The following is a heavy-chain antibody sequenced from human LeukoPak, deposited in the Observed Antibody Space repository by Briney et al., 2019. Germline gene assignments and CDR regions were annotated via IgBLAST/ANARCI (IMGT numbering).Heavy chain of an antibody. J-gene: IGHJ3*02. Sequence: GGSLRLSRAASVYTFSVYWTHWVPDAPGEGLVCVSRLPPDGGSINYTDSVWGGFSISRDTAKNTLHLHLYTVRAEETAVYYLARGPTVSREALDIWGEGTMGSVSS. CDR2: LPPDGGSI. V-gene: IGHV3-74*01. CDR3: ARGPTVSREALDI. CDR1: VYTFSVYW. D-gene: IGHD1-26*01.